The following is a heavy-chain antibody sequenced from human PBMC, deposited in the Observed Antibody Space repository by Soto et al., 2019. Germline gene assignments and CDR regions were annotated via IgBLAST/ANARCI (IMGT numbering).Heavy chain of an antibody. Sequence: GGSLRLSCAASGVTFSSYWMHWVRQAPGKGLVWVSRINSDGSSTNYADSVKGRFTISRDNAKNTLYLQMNSLRAEDTAVYYCARDPGTGYYDSSGYYYDWGQGTLVTVSS. J-gene: IGHJ4*02. V-gene: IGHV3-74*01. CDR3: ARDPGTGYYDSSGYYYD. D-gene: IGHD3-22*01. CDR1: GVTFSSYW. CDR2: INSDGSST.